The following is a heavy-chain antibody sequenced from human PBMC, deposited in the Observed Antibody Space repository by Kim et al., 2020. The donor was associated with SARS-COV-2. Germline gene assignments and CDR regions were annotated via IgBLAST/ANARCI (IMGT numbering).Heavy chain of an antibody. J-gene: IGHJ4*02. CDR3: ARDRRRGIAAADTIAVAGTGLDY. CDR1: GYTFTSYG. D-gene: IGHD6-13*01. CDR2: ISAYNGNT. Sequence: ASVKVSCKASGYTFTSYGISWVRQAPGQGLEWMGWISAYNGNTNYAQKLQGRVTMTTDTSTSTAYMELRSLRSDDTAVYYCARDRRRGIAAADTIAVAGTGLDYWGQGTLVTVSS. V-gene: IGHV1-18*01.